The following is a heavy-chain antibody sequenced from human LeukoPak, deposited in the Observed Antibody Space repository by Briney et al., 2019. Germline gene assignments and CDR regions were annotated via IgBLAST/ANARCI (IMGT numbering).Heavy chain of an antibody. CDR3: ARFSADYGDYSVFDY. CDR1: GGSLTGYY. CDR2: VYYTGRT. V-gene: IGHV4-59*08. J-gene: IGHJ4*02. Sequence: PSETLSLTCTVSGGSLTGYYWSWIRQPPGKGLEWIAYVYYTGRTLYNPSLESRVTISVDTSKTQISLKLTSVTAADTAVYYCARFSADYGDYSVFDYWGQGTLVTVSS. D-gene: IGHD4-17*01.